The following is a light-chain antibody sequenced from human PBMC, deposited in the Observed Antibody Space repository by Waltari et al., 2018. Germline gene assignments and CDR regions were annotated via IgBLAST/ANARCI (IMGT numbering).Light chain of an antibody. CDR2: DVT. CDR1: SSYVGRYIH. J-gene: IGLJ1*01. V-gene: IGLV2-14*01. CDR3: SSYSSSSSLDV. Sequence: QSALTQPASGSGSPAQSITISCTGTSSYVGRYIHVSWYQQHPGKAPKLMIYDVTNRPSGVSNRFSGSKSGNTASLTISGLQPEDEADYYCSSYSSSSSLDVFGTGTKVTVL.